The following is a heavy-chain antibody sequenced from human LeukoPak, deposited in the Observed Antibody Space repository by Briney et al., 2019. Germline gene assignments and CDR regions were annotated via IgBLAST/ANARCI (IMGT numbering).Heavy chain of an antibody. D-gene: IGHD7-27*01. Sequence: GGSLRLSCAASGFTFSSYAMHWVRQAPGKGLEWVAVISYDGSNRYYADSVKGRFSISRDNAKNTLYLQMNNLRVEDTALYYCARDARWGWDNWGRGTLVTVSS. V-gene: IGHV3-30-3*01. J-gene: IGHJ4*02. CDR2: ISYDGSNR. CDR3: ARDARWGWDN. CDR1: GFTFSSYA.